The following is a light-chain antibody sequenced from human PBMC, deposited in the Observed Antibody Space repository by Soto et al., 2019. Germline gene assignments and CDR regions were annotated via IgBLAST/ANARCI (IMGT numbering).Light chain of an antibody. Sequence: DIQMSQSPSSLSASVGDSVTITCRASESIIDYLNWYQHQPGEAPKLLSFSASSLHSVVPSRFRGSGSGTHFTLTISSLQPEYFATYLCQHSFSAPRTFVHGTKLQAK. CDR1: ESIIDY. CDR3: QHSFSAPRT. J-gene: IGKJ2*01. CDR2: SAS. V-gene: IGKV1-39*01.